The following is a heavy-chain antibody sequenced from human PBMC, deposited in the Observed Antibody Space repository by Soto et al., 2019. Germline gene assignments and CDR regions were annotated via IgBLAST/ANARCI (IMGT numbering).Heavy chain of an antibody. CDR1: GGSISSDY. CDR3: ARMNYYDTSGYPFDY. D-gene: IGHD3-22*01. V-gene: IGHV4-59*01. CDR2: IYFRGTT. J-gene: IGHJ4*02. Sequence: TSETLSLTCTVSGGSISSDYWSWIRQPPGKGLEWIGYIYFRGTTNYNPSLKSRVTMSADTSKNQFSLKLNSVTAADTAVYYCARMNYYDTSGYPFDYWGQGMMVTVSS.